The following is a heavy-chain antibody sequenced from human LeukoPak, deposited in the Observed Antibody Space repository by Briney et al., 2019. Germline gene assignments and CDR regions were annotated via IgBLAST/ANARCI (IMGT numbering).Heavy chain of an antibody. CDR3: ARRHHFGFLDS. CDR2: IKQDGSEK. V-gene: IGHV3-7*04. Sequence: GGSLRLSCAASGVMFPSYWMTWVRQVPEKGLEWVANIKQDGSEKYYVDSVKGRFTISRDNAKNSVYLQMNSLRAEDTAVYYCARRHHFGFLDSWGQGTLVTVSS. J-gene: IGHJ4*02. CDR1: GVMFPSYW. D-gene: IGHD3-10*01.